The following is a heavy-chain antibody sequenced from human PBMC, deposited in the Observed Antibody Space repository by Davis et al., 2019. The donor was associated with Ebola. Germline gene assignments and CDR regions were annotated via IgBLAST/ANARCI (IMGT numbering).Heavy chain of an antibody. CDR2: INHSGST. CDR3: ARELQTTVTTNAFDI. CDR1: GGSFSGYY. D-gene: IGHD4-17*01. Sequence: MPSETLSLTCAVYGGSFSGYYWSWIRQPPGKGLEWIGEINHSGSTNYNPSLKSRVTISVDRSKNQFAMKLRFATAADTAVYYCARELQTTVTTNAFDIWGQGTMVIVSS. V-gene: IGHV4-34*01. J-gene: IGHJ3*02.